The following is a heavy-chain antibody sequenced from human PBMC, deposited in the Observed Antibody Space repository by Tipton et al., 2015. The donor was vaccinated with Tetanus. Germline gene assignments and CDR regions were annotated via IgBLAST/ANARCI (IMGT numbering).Heavy chain of an antibody. CDR3: AKYSLNSQYYGTSGYRTFDP. J-gene: IGHJ5*02. V-gene: IGHV4-31*03. CDR2: IYYNTERT. CDR1: GASINAGGYL. D-gene: IGHD3-22*01. Sequence: TLSLTCNVSGASINAGGYLWTWVRQHPEKGLEWIGNIYYNTERTSHVPSLASRVSISVDTTKNQFSLTLTSVTAADTAVYYCAKYSLNSQYYGTSGYRTFDPWGQGTLVTVSS.